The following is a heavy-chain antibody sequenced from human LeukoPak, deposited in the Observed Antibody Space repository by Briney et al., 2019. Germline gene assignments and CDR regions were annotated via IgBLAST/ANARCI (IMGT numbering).Heavy chain of an antibody. CDR2: ITGSGGNT. V-gene: IGHV3-23*01. J-gene: IGHJ4*02. CDR3: AKWGDYDVLTGYYVSDY. Sequence: PGGSLRLSCAASGFTFSNYAMSWVRQAPGKGLEWVSAITGSGGNTYYADSAKGRFTISRDNSKNTVFLQMNSLRAEDTAVYYCAKWGDYDVLTGYYVSDYWGQGTLVTVSS. CDR1: GFTFSNYA. D-gene: IGHD3-9*01.